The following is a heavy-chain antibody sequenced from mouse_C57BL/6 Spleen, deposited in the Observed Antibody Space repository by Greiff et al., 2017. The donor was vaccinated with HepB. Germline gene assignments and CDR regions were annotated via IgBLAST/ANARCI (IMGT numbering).Heavy chain of an antibody. D-gene: IGHD1-1*01. V-gene: IGHV1-53*01. J-gene: IGHJ4*01. CDR3: ARFHYGSSQDYAMDY. CDR1: GYTFTSYW. Sequence: VQLQQPGTELVKPGASVKLSCKASGYTFTSYWMHWVKQRPGQGLEWIGNINPSNGGTNYNEKFKSKATLTVDKSSSTAYMQLSSLTSEDSAVYYCARFHYGSSQDYAMDYWGQGTSVTVSS. CDR2: INPSNGGT.